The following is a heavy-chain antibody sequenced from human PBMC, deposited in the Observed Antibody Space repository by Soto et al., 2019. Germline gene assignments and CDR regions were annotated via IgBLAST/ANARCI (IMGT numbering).Heavy chain of an antibody. CDR1: GFTFGDYW. V-gene: IGHV3-7*01. D-gene: IGHD2-15*01. CDR3: ARGGAALDH. J-gene: IGHJ4*02. Sequence: EVLLVESGGGLVQPGGSLRLSCAASGFTFGDYWMTWVRQAPGKGLEWVAYMKEDGGEIYYLDSVKGRFTISRDNAKNCLFLQMNSLRAEDTGIYFCARGGAALDHGGQGSLVTVSS. CDR2: MKEDGGEI.